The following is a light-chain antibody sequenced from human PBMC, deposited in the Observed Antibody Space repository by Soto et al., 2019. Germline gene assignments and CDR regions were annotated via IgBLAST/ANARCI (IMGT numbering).Light chain of an antibody. CDR1: SSDVGGYNY. CDR2: DVS. Sequence: QSALTQPRSVSGSPGQSVTISCTGTSSDVGGYNYVSWYQQHPGKAPKLMIYDVSKRPSGVPDPVSGSKSGNKTSPTISGAQAEDEADYYCCSYAGSYTWVFGGGTKLTVL. CDR3: CSYAGSYTWV. V-gene: IGLV2-11*01. J-gene: IGLJ3*02.